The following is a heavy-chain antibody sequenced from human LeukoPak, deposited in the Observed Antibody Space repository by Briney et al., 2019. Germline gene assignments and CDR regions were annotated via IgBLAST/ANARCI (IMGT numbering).Heavy chain of an antibody. CDR3: AKDRGTDPYALDV. CDR2: ISGSGGST. J-gene: IGHJ6*02. Sequence: GGSLRLSCAASGFTFNAYAIHWVRQAPGKGLEWVSTISGSGGSTYYAASVKGRFTISRDNSKNTLYLQMNSLRAEDTAVYYCAKDRGTDPYALDVWGQGTTVTVSS. D-gene: IGHD3-10*01. CDR1: GFTFNAYA. V-gene: IGHV3-23*01.